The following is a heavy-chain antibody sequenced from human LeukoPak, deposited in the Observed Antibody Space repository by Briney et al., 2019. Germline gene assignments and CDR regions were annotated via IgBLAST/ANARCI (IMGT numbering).Heavy chain of an antibody. CDR3: ARGAYSGSPEGAFDI. J-gene: IGHJ3*02. Sequence: SETLSLTCAVSGYSISSGYYWGWIRQPPGQGLEWIGSIYHSGSTYYNPSLKSRVTISVDTSKNQFSLKLNSVTAADTAVYYCARGAYSGSPEGAFDIWGQGTMVTVSS. CDR1: GYSISSGYY. V-gene: IGHV4-38-2*01. D-gene: IGHD1-26*01. CDR2: IYHSGST.